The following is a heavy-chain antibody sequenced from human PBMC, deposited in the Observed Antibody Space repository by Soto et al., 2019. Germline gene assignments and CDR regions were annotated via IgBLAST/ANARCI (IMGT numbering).Heavy chain of an antibody. CDR1: GGPISSDGYY. D-gene: IGHD3-10*01. CDR3: ARVGDPRFDY. V-gene: IGHV4-61*08. CDR2: IYYSGST. Sequence: KASETLSLTXTVSGGPISSDGYYWSWIRQHPGKGLEWIGYIYYSGSTYYNPSLKSRVTISVDTSKNQFSLKLSSVTAADTAVYYCARVGDPRFDYWGQGTLVTV. J-gene: IGHJ4*02.